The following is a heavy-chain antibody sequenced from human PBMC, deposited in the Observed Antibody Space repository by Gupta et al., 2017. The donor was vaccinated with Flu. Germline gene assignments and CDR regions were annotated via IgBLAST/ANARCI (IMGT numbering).Heavy chain of an antibody. V-gene: IGHV3-15*01. CDR2: IKSKSEGDTL. Sequence: GTGLEWCGRIKSKSEGDTLDYAVPVKGRFTISKHASRGTLYLRLDRLKTEDTAVYYCTTPRYCTSTSCGSIDYWGQGTLVTVSS. J-gene: IGHJ4*02. CDR3: TTPRYCTSTSCGSIDY. D-gene: IGHD2-2*01.